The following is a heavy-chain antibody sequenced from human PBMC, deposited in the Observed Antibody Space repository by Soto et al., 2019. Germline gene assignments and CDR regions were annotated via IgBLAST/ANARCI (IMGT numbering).Heavy chain of an antibody. CDR1: GSTFSNYT. D-gene: IGHD1-26*01. J-gene: IGHJ6*02. V-gene: IGHV1-69*02. CDR3: ARCLSGSYGVYYYGMDV. CDR2: IIPILGIA. Sequence: GASVKVSCKASGSTFSNYTISWVRQAPGQGFEWMGRIIPILGIANYAQKFQGRVTIAADKSTSTAYMELSSLRSEDTAVYYCARCLSGSYGVYYYGMDVWGQGTTVTVSS.